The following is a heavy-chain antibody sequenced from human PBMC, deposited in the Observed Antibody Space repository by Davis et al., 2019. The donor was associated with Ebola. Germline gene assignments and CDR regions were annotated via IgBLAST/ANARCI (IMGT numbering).Heavy chain of an antibody. Sequence: MPSETLSLTCTVSGGSISSSSYYWGWIRQPPGKGLEWIGSIYYSGSTYYNPSLKSRVTISVDTSKNQFSLKLSSVTAADTAVYYCARFNYDFWSGYYTDNWFDPWGQGTLVTVSS. V-gene: IGHV4-39*07. J-gene: IGHJ5*02. D-gene: IGHD3-3*01. CDR3: ARFNYDFWSGYYTDNWFDP. CDR2: IYYSGST. CDR1: GGSISSSSYY.